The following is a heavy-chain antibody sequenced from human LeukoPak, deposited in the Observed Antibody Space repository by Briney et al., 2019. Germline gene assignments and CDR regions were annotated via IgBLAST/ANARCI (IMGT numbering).Heavy chain of an antibody. Sequence: PGGSLRLSCAASGLTLTSYAMSWVRQAPGEGLEWVLDISASGGSTYYADFVKGRFTISRDNSKNTLYLQMNSLRAEDTAVYYCANPFYDSSRGFDYWGQGTLVTVSS. CDR1: GLTLTSYA. D-gene: IGHD3-22*01. CDR2: ISASGGST. V-gene: IGHV3-23*01. J-gene: IGHJ4*02. CDR3: ANPFYDSSRGFDY.